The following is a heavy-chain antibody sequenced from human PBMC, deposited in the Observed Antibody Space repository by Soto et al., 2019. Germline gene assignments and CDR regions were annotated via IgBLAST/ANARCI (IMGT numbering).Heavy chain of an antibody. Sequence: SGPTLVNPTQTLTLTCNFSGFSLSTGGVGVAWVRQPPGKALEWLTLIYWNGETRTSPSLENRLTVTKDASKNQVALTMTNMDPVDTATYYCAHRPPSADYNLDYWGQGIRVTVSS. CDR3: AHRPPSADYNLDY. CDR1: GFSLSTGGVG. V-gene: IGHV2-5*01. CDR2: IYWNGET. D-gene: IGHD1-20*01. J-gene: IGHJ4*02.